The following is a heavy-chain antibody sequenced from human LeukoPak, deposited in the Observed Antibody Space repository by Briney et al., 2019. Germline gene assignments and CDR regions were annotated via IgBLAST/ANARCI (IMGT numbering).Heavy chain of an antibody. CDR2: ISAGNRAI. D-gene: IGHD5-12*01. CDR3: AGDSSRGYAADY. CDR1: GFAFSIYH. V-gene: IGHV3-48*04. J-gene: IGHJ4*02. Sequence: PGGSLRLSCAASGFAFSIYHMNWVRQAPGEGLEWVSYISAGNRAIYYADSVKGRFTISRDDAKNSVYLQMNSLRAEDKAVYYCAGDSSRGYAADYWGQGTLVTVSS.